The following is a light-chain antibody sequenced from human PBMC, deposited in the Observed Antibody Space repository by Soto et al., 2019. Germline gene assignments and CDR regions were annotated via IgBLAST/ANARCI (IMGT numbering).Light chain of an antibody. CDR1: QSVSSY. J-gene: IGKJ4*01. Sequence: EIVLTQSPATLSLSPGVRATLSCRASQSVSSYLAWYQQKHGQAPRLLIYDASNRATGIPARFSGSGSGTDFTLTISSLEPEDFAVYYCQQRSNWPPLTFGGGTKVEIK. CDR2: DAS. CDR3: QQRSNWPPLT. V-gene: IGKV3-11*01.